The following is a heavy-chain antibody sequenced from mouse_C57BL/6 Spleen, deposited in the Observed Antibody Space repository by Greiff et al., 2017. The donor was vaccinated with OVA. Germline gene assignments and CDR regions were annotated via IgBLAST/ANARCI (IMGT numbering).Heavy chain of an antibody. J-gene: IGHJ4*01. D-gene: IGHD2-4*01. Sequence: QVQLQQSGPGLVQPSQSLSITCTVSGFSLTSYGVHWVRQSPGKGLEWLGVIWSGGSTDYNAAFISRLSISKDNSKSQVFFKMNSLQADDTAIYYCARWGDYDGAMDYWGQGTSVTVSS. CDR1: GFSLTSYG. CDR2: IWSGGST. CDR3: ARWGDYDGAMDY. V-gene: IGHV2-2*01.